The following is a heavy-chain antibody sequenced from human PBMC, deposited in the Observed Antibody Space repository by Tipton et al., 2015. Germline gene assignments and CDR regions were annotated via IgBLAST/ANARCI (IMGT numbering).Heavy chain of an antibody. V-gene: IGHV4-61*01. D-gene: IGHD4-23*01. Sequence: GLVKPSESLSLTCNVSGGSVSSGNYYWSWIRQSPGKGLEWIGEINHGGSTNYNPSLKSRVTISVDTSKTQFSLKMSSVTASDTAVYYCARARGRHGGLFDSWGQGILVTVSS. CDR3: ARARGRHGGLFDS. CDR2: INHGGST. CDR1: GGSVSSGNYY. J-gene: IGHJ4*02.